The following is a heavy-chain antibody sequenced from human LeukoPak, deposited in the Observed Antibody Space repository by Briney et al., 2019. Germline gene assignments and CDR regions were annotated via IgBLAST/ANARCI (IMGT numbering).Heavy chain of an antibody. Sequence: GASVKVSCTASGYTFNNYSISWVRQAPGQGLEWMGWISVYNGNTKYAQKFQGRVTFSRDTSVNTAYMEVNSLKSEDTAIYFCARVRFPYGSGHYFRFEYWGQGTLVTVSS. CDR3: ARVRFPYGSGHYFRFEY. V-gene: IGHV1-18*01. CDR2: ISVYNGNT. D-gene: IGHD3-10*01. CDR1: GYTFNNYS. J-gene: IGHJ4*02.